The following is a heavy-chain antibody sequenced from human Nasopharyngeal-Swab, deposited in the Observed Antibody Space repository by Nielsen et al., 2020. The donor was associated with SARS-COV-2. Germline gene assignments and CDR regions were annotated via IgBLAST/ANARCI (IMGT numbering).Heavy chain of an antibody. CDR3: ARDRDYSFDY. Sequence: GESLKISCAASGFTFSSFCMHWVRQAPGKGLEWVAFIAHDASNEYYGDSVKGRFSISRDSSKNTLYLQMDSLRDEDTAVYYCARDRDYSFDYWGQGTLVTVSS. D-gene: IGHD3/OR15-3a*01. CDR1: GFTFSSFC. J-gene: IGHJ4*02. V-gene: IGHV3-30*03. CDR2: IAHDASNE.